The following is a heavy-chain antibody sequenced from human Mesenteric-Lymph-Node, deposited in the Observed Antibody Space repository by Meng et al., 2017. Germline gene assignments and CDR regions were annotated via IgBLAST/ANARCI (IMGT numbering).Heavy chain of an antibody. V-gene: IGHV1-24*01. CDR1: GYTLTELS. Sequence: ASVKVSCKVSGYTLTELSMHWVRQAPGKGLEWMGGFDPEDGETIYAQKFQDRVTIVADESTSTAYMELSSLRSGDTAVYYCARLGTPYNGAWQEFDYWGQGTLVTVSS. J-gene: IGHJ4*02. CDR2: FDPEDGET. D-gene: IGHD2-8*01. CDR3: ARLGTPYNGAWQEFDY.